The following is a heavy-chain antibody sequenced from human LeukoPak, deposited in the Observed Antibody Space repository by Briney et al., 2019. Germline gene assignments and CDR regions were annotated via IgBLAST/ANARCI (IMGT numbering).Heavy chain of an antibody. CDR3: AREDSYYYGSGSYPFDY. D-gene: IGHD3-10*01. CDR2: ISSRSSHI. CDR1: GLTFSSYS. V-gene: IGHV3-21*01. Sequence: GGSLRLSCAASGLTFSSYSMNWVRQAPGKGLAWASSISSRSSHIYYADSVKGRFTISRDNAKNSLYLQMNSLRAEDTAVYYCAREDSYYYGSGSYPFDYWGQGTLVTVSS. J-gene: IGHJ4*02.